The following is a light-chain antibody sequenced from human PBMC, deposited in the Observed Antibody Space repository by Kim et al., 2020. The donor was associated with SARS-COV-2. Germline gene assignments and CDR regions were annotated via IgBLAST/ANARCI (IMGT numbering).Light chain of an antibody. V-gene: IGKV1-27*01. J-gene: IGKJ1*01. CDR3: QKYDIAPRT. CDR1: QGIGNH. CDR2: AAS. Sequence: ASVGESVTITCRASQGIGNHLAWYQQKPGKVPKLLIYAASTLKSGVPSRFSGSRSGTDFTLTISSLQPEDVATYYCQKYDIAPRTFGQGTKVDIK.